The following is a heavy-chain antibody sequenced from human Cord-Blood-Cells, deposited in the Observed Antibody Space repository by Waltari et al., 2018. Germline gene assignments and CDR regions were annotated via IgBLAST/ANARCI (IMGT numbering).Heavy chain of an antibody. Sequence: QVQLVQSGAEVKKPGSSVKVSCKASGGTFSSYAISWVRQAPGQGLEWMGGIIPILGTANYAQKCQGRVTITADESTSTAYMELSSLRSEDTAVYYCARETTDRDTLQYYFDYWGQGTLVTVSS. J-gene: IGHJ4*02. CDR1: GGTFSSYA. CDR2: IIPILGTA. D-gene: IGHD1-1*01. V-gene: IGHV1-69*01. CDR3: ARETTDRDTLQYYFDY.